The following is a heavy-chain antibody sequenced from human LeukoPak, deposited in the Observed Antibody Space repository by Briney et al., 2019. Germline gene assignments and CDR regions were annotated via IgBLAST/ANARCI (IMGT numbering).Heavy chain of an antibody. CDR2: MNPNSGNT. D-gene: IGHD6-13*01. Sequence: ASVNVSCKSSGYTFTIYDINWVRQATGQGLELMGWMNPNSGNTGYSQKFQGRVTITRNTSISTAYMELSSLRSEDTAVYYCARGLSSSWYVSTYYYYYYYMDVWGKGTTVTVSS. CDR1: GYTFTIYD. J-gene: IGHJ6*03. V-gene: IGHV1-8*03. CDR3: ARGLSSSWYVSTYYYYYYYMDV.